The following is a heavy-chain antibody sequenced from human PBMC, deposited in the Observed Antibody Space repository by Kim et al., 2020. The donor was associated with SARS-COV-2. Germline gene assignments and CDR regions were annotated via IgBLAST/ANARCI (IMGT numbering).Heavy chain of an antibody. CDR1: GFTFSSYA. D-gene: IGHD6-13*01. V-gene: IGHV3-30*04. Sequence: GGSLRLSCAASGFTFSSYAMHWVRQAPGKGLEWVAVISYDGSNKYYADSVKGRFTISRDNSKNTLYLQMNSLRAEDTAVYYCARDGIAAAGTVYYGMDV. J-gene: IGHJ6*01. CDR3: ARDGIAAAGTVYYGMDV. CDR2: ISYDGSNK.